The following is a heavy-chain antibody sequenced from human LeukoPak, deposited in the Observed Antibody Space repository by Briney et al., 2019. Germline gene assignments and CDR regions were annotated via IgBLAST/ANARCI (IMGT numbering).Heavy chain of an antibody. CDR1: GFTFSSYG. D-gene: IGHD2-8*01. CDR3: ARVEMVYAIYYYYYGMDV. Sequence: PGRSLRLSCAASGFTFSSYGMHWVRQAPGKGLEWVAVIWYDGSNKYYADSVKGRFTISRDNSKNTLYLQMNSLRAEDTAVYYCARVEMVYAIYYYYYGMDVWGQGTTVTVSS. V-gene: IGHV3-33*01. J-gene: IGHJ6*02. CDR2: IWYDGSNK.